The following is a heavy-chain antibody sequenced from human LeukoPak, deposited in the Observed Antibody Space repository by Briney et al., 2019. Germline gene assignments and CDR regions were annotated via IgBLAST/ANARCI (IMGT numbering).Heavy chain of an antibody. J-gene: IGHJ3*02. CDR3: ARDHTLGEVRGVFDAFDI. V-gene: IGHV1-8*01. Sequence: ASVKVSCKASGYTFTSYDINWVRQATGQGLEWMGWMNPNSGNTGYAQKFQGRVTMTRNTSISTAYMELSSLRSEDTAVYYCARDHTLGEVRGVFDAFDIWGQGTMVTVSS. CDR1: GYTFTSYD. CDR2: MNPNSGNT. D-gene: IGHD3-10*01.